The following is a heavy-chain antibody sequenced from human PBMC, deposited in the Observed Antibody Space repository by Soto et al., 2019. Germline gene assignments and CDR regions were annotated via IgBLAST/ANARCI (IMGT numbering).Heavy chain of an antibody. Sequence: GGSLRLSCAASGFTVSSNYMSWARQAPGKGLEWVSVIYSGGSTYYADSVKGRFTISRDNSKNTLYLQMNSLRAEDTAVYYCARDGRDTTGFDIWGQGTMVTVSS. CDR2: IYSGGST. CDR1: GFTVSSNY. D-gene: IGHD2-15*01. CDR3: ARDGRDTTGFDI. V-gene: IGHV3-53*01. J-gene: IGHJ3*02.